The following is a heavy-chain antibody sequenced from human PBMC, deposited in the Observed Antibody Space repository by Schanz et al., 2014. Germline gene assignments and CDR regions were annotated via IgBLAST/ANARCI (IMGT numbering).Heavy chain of an antibody. CDR1: GYTFTSYY. D-gene: IGHD4-17*01. Sequence: QVQLVQSGSEVKKPGASVKVSCKSSGYTFTSYYMHWMRQAPGQGLEWMGWINPNTGGTKYAQKFQGRVTMTRDTAINTVYMELSRLKSDDTAVYYCARGYGDSPTDFWGQGTLVTVSS. CDR3: ARGYGDSPTDF. CDR2: INPNTGGT. V-gene: IGHV1-2*02. J-gene: IGHJ4*02.